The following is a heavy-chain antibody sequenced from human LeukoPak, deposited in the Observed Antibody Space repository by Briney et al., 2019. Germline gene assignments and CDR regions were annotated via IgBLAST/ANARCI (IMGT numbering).Heavy chain of an antibody. J-gene: IGHJ5*02. CDR2: IYYSGST. Sequence: ASETLSLTCTVSGGSISSYYWSWIRQPPGKGLEWIGYIYYSGSTNYNPSLKSRVTISVDTSKNQFSLKLSSVTAADTAVYYCARVSGTTNFWFDPWGQGTLVTVSS. CDR3: ARVSGTTNFWFDP. V-gene: IGHV4-59*01. D-gene: IGHD1-7*01. CDR1: GGSISSYY.